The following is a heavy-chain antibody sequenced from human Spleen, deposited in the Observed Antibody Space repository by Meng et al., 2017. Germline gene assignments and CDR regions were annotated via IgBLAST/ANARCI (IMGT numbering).Heavy chain of an antibody. CDR3: ARDLAWVLLDY. V-gene: IGHV3-7*01. J-gene: IGHJ4*02. D-gene: IGHD3-3*01. CDR2: IKQDGSEK. Sequence: GGSLRLSCAASGFTFSNYLMSWVRQAPGKGLEWVANIKQDGSEKYYMDSVKGRFTISRDNAKNTLYLQMNSLGADDTAVYYCARDLAWVLLDYWGQGALVTVSS. CDR1: GFTFSNYL.